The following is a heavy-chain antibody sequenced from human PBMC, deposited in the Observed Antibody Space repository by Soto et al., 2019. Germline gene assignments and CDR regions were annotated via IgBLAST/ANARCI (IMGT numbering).Heavy chain of an antibody. Sequence: SETLSLTCTVSGGSISSGGYYWSWIRQHPGKGLEWIGYISYSGSTYYNPSLKSRVTISSDTSKNQFSLKLSSLTAADTVVYYCARDGSGTNLDFWGRGTPVTVSS. V-gene: IGHV4-31*03. J-gene: IGHJ4*02. CDR3: ARDGSGTNLDF. CDR2: ISYSGST. D-gene: IGHD3-10*01. CDR1: GGSISSGGYY.